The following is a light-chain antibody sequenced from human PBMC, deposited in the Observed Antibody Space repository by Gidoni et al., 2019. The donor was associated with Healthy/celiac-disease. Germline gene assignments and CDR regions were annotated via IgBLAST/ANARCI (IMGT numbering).Light chain of an antibody. CDR1: KLGDKY. CDR2: PDS. J-gene: IGLJ2*01. CDR3: QAWDSSTVV. V-gene: IGLV3-1*01. Sequence: SYELPQPPSVSVSPGQTASITCSGDKLGDKYACWYQQKPGQSPVLVIYPDSKRPSGIPERFSGSNSGNTATLTISGTQAMDEADYYCQAWDSSTVVFGGGTKLTVL.